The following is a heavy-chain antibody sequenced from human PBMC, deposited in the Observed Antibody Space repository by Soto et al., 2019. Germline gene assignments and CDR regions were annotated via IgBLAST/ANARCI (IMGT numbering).Heavy chain of an antibody. J-gene: IGHJ6*02. Sequence: ASVKVSCKASGYTFTSYDINWVRQATGQGLEWMGWMNPNSGNTDYAQKFRGRVTMTRDTSISTAYMELSSLRSEDTAVYYCGYDSSGYYGMDVWGQGTTVTVSS. D-gene: IGHD3-22*01. V-gene: IGHV1-8*01. CDR3: GYDSSGYYGMDV. CDR2: MNPNSGNT. CDR1: GYTFTSYD.